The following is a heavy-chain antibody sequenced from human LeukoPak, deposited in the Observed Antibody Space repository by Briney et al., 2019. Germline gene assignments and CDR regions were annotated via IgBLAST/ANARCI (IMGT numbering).Heavy chain of an antibody. J-gene: IGHJ3*02. CDR3: ARDGRIVVVINGGFDI. CDR2: IYYSGST. D-gene: IGHD3-22*01. V-gene: IGHV4-59*12. CDR1: GGSISSYY. Sequence: PSETLSLTCTVSGGSISSYYWSWIRQPPGKGLEWIGYIYYSGSTYYNPSLKSRVSISVDTSKNHFSLKLSSVTAADTAVYYCARDGRIVVVINGGFDIWGQGTMVTVSS.